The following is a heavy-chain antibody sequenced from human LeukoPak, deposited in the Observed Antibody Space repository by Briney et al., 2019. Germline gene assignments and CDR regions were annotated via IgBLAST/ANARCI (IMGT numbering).Heavy chain of an antibody. Sequence: GGSLRLSCAASGFTFSSYGMHWVRQAPGKGLEWVAVIWYDGSNKYYADSVKGRFTISRDNSKNTLYLQMNSLRAEDTAVYYCARDIYSGYGRPGYYFDYWGQGTLVTVSS. CDR3: ARDIYSGYGRPGYYFDY. D-gene: IGHD5-12*01. J-gene: IGHJ4*02. CDR1: GFTFSSYG. CDR2: IWYDGSNK. V-gene: IGHV3-33*01.